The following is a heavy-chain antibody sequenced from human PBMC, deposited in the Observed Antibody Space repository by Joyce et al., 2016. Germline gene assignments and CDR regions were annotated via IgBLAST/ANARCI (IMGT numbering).Heavy chain of an antibody. Sequence: QLQESGSGLVKPSQTLSLTCAVSGASVTSAAFSWGWIRQPPGKGLEWIGYIYPSGNTYYSPSLKSRVSMLLDRSKNQFSLNLTSVTAADTAVYFCARDRRATYGSNWFDPWGQGTLVTVSS. D-gene: IGHD3-10*01. CDR2: IYPSGNT. J-gene: IGHJ5*02. V-gene: IGHV4-30-2*01. CDR3: ARDRRATYGSNWFDP. CDR1: GASVTSAAFS.